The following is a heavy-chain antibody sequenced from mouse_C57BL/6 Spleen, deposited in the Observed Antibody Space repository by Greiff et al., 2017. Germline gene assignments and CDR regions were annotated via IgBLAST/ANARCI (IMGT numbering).Heavy chain of an antibody. V-gene: IGHV1-69*01. CDR1: GYTFTSYW. CDR3: AREGWDVFDY. Sequence: QVQLQQPGAELVMPGASVKLSCKASGYTFTSYWMHWVKQRPGQGLEWIGEIDPSDSYTNYNQKFKGKSTLTVDKSSSTAYMQLSSLTSEDSAVYYCAREGWDVFDYWGQGTTLTVSS. J-gene: IGHJ2*01. CDR2: IDPSDSYT. D-gene: IGHD4-1*01.